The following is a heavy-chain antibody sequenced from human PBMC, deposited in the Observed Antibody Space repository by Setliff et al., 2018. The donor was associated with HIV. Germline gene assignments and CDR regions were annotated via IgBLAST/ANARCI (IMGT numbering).Heavy chain of an antibody. V-gene: IGHV4-34*01. Sequence: SETLSLTCTVYGGSFSGYYWSWIRQPPGKGLEWIGEISHSGSTNYNPSLKSRVTISVDTSKNQFSLKLSSVTAPDTAVYYCARGHMLITYYYYYYMDVWGKGTTVTVSS. CDR3: ARGHMLITYYYYYYMDV. CDR2: ISHSGST. D-gene: IGHD3-10*02. CDR1: GGSFSGYY. J-gene: IGHJ6*03.